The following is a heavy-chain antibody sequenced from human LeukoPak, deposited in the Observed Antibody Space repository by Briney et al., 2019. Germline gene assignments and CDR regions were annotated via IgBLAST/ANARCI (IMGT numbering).Heavy chain of an antibody. CDR3: VRVESYIDILTGRFDVYHFDY. CDR2: IKFDGSEE. V-gene: IGHV3-7*04. D-gene: IGHD3-9*01. Sequence: GGSLRLSCAASGFNFRSYWMSWVRQAPGRGLDWVANIKFDGSEEIYVDSVKGRFTISRDNAEKSLYLQMNSLRVEDTAVYYCVRVESYIDILTGRFDVYHFDYWGQGALVTVSS. J-gene: IGHJ4*02. CDR1: GFNFRSYW.